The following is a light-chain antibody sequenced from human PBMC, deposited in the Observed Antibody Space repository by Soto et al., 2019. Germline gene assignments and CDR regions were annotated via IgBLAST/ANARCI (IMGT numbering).Light chain of an antibody. CDR3: QQSYSDPPT. Sequence: DIQMTQSPSSLSAAVGDIVTVTCRASQTISTNLTWYQQKPGKAPNLLISAASSLQSGVPSRFSGSGSGTEFTLTISTLQPEDVATYYCQQSYSDPPTFGGGTKVEI. J-gene: IGKJ4*01. V-gene: IGKV1-39*01. CDR1: QTISTN. CDR2: AAS.